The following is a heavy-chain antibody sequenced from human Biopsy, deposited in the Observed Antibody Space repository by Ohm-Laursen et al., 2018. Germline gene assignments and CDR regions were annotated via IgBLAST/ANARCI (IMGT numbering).Heavy chain of an antibody. J-gene: IGHJ5*02. CDR1: GGSISSGGSY. CDR3: ARGDYFDSSSYFWFDP. Sequence: TLSLTCTVSGGSISSGGSYWRWFRQRPGKGLEWIGYIFNSAYTYYNPSLKTLITISGDTSKNQFSLKLNSVTAADTAVYYFARGDYFDSSSYFWFDPWGQGTLVTVSS. D-gene: IGHD3-22*01. V-gene: IGHV4-31*01. CDR2: IFNSAYT.